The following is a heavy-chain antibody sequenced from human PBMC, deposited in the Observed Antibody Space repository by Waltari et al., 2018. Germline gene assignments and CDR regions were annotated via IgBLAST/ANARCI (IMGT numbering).Heavy chain of an antibody. CDR1: GGSISRYY. Sequence: QVQLQESGPGLVKPSETLSLTCTVSGGSISRYYWSWIRQPPGKGLEWIGYIYYSGSTNYNPSLKSRVTISVDTSKNQFSLKLSSVTAADTAVYYCARDSGYDYLYYYYGMDVWGQGTTVTVSS. CDR3: ARDSGYDYLYYYYGMDV. D-gene: IGHD5-12*01. J-gene: IGHJ6*02. CDR2: IYYSGST. V-gene: IGHV4-59*01.